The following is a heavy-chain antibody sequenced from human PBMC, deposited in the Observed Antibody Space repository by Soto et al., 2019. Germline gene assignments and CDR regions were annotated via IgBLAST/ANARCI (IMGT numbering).Heavy chain of an antibody. V-gene: IGHV4-31*03. CDR1: GGSISSGGYY. D-gene: IGHD2-2*01. CDR3: ARDSGAWYQLLPPWFHP. CDR2: IYYSGSD. J-gene: IGHJ5*02. Sequence: QVQLQESGPGLVKPSQTLSLTCTVSGGSISSGGYYWSWIRQHPGKGREWIGYIYYSGSDYYNPSLTSRLTISVHTTKHHYSLRLSSANAADTAVYYRARDSGAWYQLLPPWFHPWGQGTPVTVSS.